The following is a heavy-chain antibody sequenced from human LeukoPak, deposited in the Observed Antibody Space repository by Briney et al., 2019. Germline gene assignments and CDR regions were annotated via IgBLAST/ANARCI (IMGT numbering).Heavy chain of an antibody. CDR3: ARRKGSSGYYYGLGY. V-gene: IGHV1-18*01. Sequence: GASVKVSCKASGYTFTSYGISWVRQAPGQGLEWMGWISAYNGNTNYAQKLQGRVTMTTDTSTSTAYMELRSLRSDDTAVYYCARRKGSSGYYYGLGYWGQGTLVTVSS. D-gene: IGHD3-22*01. CDR1: GYTFTSYG. CDR2: ISAYNGNT. J-gene: IGHJ4*02.